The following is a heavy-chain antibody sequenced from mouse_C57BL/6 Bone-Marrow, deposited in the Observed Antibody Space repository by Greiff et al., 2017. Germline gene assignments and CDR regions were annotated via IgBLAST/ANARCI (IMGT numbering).Heavy chain of an antibody. CDR1: GYTFTSYW. D-gene: IGHD1-1*01. V-gene: IGHV1-61*01. Sequence: VKLQQPGAELVRPGSSVKLSCKASGYTFTSYWMDWVKQRPGQGLEWIGNIYPSDSETHYNQKFKDKATLTVDKSSSTAYMQLSSLTSEDSAVYYGAGDYCGSRGFAYGGRGTGVTVSA. CDR3: AGDYCGSRGFAY. CDR2: IYPSDSET. J-gene: IGHJ3*01.